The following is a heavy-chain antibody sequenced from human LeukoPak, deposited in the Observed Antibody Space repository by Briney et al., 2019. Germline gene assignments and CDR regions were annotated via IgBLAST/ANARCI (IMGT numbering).Heavy chain of an antibody. CDR1: GGSISSSNW. CDR3: ARAAKTVGYSYGSFDY. V-gene: IGHV4-4*02. CDR2: IYHSGST. J-gene: IGHJ4*02. Sequence: SETLSLTCAVSGGSISSSNWWSWVRQPPGKGLEWIGEIYHSGSTNYNPSLKSRVTISVDKSKNQFSLKLSSVTAADTAVYYCARAAKTVGYSYGSFDYWGQGTLVTVSS. D-gene: IGHD5-18*01.